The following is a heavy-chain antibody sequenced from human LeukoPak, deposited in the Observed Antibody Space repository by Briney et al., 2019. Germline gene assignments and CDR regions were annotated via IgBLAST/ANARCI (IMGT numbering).Heavy chain of an antibody. CDR3: ARGLETLIPMYY. CDR1: GFTFSTYA. D-gene: IGHD4-23*01. V-gene: IGHV3-30*02. J-gene: IGHJ4*02. Sequence: GGSLRLSCAASGFTFSTYAMNWVRQAPGKGLEWVTFIRYDGSNKYYADSVKGRFTISRDNSKNTLYLQMNSLRAEDTAVYYCARGLETLIPMYYWGQGTLVTVSS. CDR2: IRYDGSNK.